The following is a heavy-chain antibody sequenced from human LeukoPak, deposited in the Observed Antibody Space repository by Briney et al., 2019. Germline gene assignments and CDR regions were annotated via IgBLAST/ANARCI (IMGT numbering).Heavy chain of an antibody. V-gene: IGHV3-43*02. D-gene: IGHD2-2*01. CDR3: AKDRYCFSTSCYAPFDH. Sequence: GGSLRLSCAASGFTFADHAMHWDRQAPGKGLEWVSIISGDGGSTYYADSVKGRFTISRDNSKDSLYLQMNSLRTEDTAFYYCAKDRYCFSTSCYAPFDHWGQGTLVTVSS. CDR1: GFTFADHA. J-gene: IGHJ4*02. CDR2: ISGDGGST.